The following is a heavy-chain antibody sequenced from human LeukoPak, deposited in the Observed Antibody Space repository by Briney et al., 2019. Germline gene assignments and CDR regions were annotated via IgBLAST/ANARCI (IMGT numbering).Heavy chain of an antibody. CDR3: ARGLSGYASSLGY. Sequence: PGRSLRLSCAASGFSFSNYAMHWVRQAPGKGLEWGAVISYDGSNKYYADFVKGRFTISRDNSKNTLYLQMNSLRAEDTAVYYCARGLSGYASSLGYWGQGTLVTVSA. CDR1: GFSFSNYA. J-gene: IGHJ4*02. CDR2: ISYDGSNK. D-gene: IGHD6-6*01. V-gene: IGHV3-30*04.